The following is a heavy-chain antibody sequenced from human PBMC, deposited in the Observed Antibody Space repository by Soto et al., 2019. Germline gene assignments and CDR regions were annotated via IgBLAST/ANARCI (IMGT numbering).Heavy chain of an antibody. CDR3: ARQRVVRLSLDAFDI. D-gene: IGHD3-10*01. CDR1: GGTISSYA. V-gene: IGHV1-69*13. J-gene: IGHJ3*02. Sequence: SVTVSCTASGGTISSYAISWVRQATGQGLEWMGGIIPIFGTANYAQKFQGRVTITADESTSTAYMELSSLRSEDTAVYYCARQRVVRLSLDAFDIWGQGTMVTVSS. CDR2: IIPIFGTA.